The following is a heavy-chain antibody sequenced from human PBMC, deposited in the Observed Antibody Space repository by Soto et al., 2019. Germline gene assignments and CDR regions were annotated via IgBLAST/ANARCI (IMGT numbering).Heavy chain of an antibody. Sequence: PETLSTTCTVSGHSIDSYYWTWIRQPPGKGLEWIGYVYYTGTTTYSPSLKSRVTISVDTSMNQISLKLSSVTAADTAFYYCARLGGYYQSLDTWGQGTLVTVSS. CDR3: ARLGGYYQSLDT. CDR2: VYYTGTT. J-gene: IGHJ5*02. CDR1: GHSIDSYY. V-gene: IGHV4-59*08. D-gene: IGHD3-22*01.